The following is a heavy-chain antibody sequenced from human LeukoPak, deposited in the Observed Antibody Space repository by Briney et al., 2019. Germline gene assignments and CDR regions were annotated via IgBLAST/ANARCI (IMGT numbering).Heavy chain of an antibody. V-gene: IGHV1-2*02. D-gene: IGHD3-16*01. CDR1: GYTFAAYY. CDR2: IRPNSGVT. J-gene: IGHJ3*02. Sequence: ASVKVSCKASGYTFAAYYMYWVRHAPGQGLEWMGWIRPNSGVTNYPQKCQGRVTMTRDTSINTAYMELSSLTSDDTAVYFCATWGLHFDIWGQGTMVTVAS. CDR3: ATWGLHFDI.